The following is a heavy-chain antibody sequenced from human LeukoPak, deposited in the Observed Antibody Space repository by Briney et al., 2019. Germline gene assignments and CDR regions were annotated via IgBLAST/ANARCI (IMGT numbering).Heavy chain of an antibody. CDR2: INPNSGGT. CDR3: ASVYYGSGSYPRLYYYYGMDV. V-gene: IGHV1-2*02. D-gene: IGHD3-10*01. CDR1: GYTFTGYY. J-gene: IGHJ6*02. Sequence: GASVKVSCKASGYTFTGYYMHWVRQAPGQGLEWMGWINPNSGGTNYAQKFQGRVTMTRDTSISTAYMELSRLRSDDTAVYYCASVYYGSGSYPRLYYYYGMDVWGRGTTVTVSS.